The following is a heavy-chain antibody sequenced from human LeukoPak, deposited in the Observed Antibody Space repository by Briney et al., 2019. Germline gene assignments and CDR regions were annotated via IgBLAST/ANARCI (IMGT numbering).Heavy chain of an antibody. CDR2: ISGSGDNT. Sequence: GGSLRLSCAASGFTFSSYAMSWVRQAPGKGLEWVSGISGSGDNTYYADSVKGRFTISRDNSKNTLYLQMNSLRAEDTAVYYCAKDMAVAGTGDYWGQGTLVTVSS. CDR3: AKDMAVAGTGDY. J-gene: IGHJ4*02. V-gene: IGHV3-23*01. D-gene: IGHD6-19*01. CDR1: GFTFSSYA.